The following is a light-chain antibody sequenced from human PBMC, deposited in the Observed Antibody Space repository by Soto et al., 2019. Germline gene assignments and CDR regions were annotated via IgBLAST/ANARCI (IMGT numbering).Light chain of an antibody. CDR2: SDD. CDR1: SSNIGSNA. J-gene: IGLJ3*02. CDR3: AAWGDSLNTWV. V-gene: IGLV1-44*01. Sequence: QAVVTQPPSASGTPGQRVTISCSGSSSNIGSNAVSWYQHFPGTAPKVLIYSDDQRPSGVPDRFSGSKSGTSASLAISGLRAEDEADYFCAAWGDSLNTWVFGGGTKVTV.